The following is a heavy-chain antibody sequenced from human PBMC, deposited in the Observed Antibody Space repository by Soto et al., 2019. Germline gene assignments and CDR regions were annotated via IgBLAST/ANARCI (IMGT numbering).Heavy chain of an antibody. CDR1: GYTFTSYY. CDR3: ARDFSPIFFLRARSPSGWFDP. Sequence: GASVKVSCKASGYTFTSYYMHWVRQAPGQGLEWMGIINPSGGSTSYAQKFQGRVTMTRDTSTSTVYMELSSLRSEDTAVYYCARDFSPIFFLRARSPSGWFDPWGQGTLVTVSS. J-gene: IGHJ5*02. CDR2: INPSGGST. D-gene: IGHD3-9*01. V-gene: IGHV1-46*01.